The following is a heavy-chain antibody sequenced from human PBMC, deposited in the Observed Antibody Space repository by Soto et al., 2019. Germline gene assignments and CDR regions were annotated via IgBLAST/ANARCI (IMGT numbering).Heavy chain of an antibody. V-gene: IGHV1-69*12. CDR2: IIPIFGTA. D-gene: IGHD2-15*01. J-gene: IGHJ2*01. CDR1: GGTFSSYA. CDR3: ARAPDGDCGGGSCCWYFDL. Sequence: QVQLVQSGAEVKKPGSSVKVSCKASGGTFSSYAISWVRQAPGQGLEWMGGIIPIFGTANYAQKFQGRVTITADEXXVXAXXELSSLSSQDTAVYYCARAPDGDCGGGSCCWYFDLWGRGTLVTVSS.